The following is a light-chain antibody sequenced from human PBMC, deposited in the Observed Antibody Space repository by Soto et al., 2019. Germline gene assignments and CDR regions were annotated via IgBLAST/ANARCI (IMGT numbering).Light chain of an antibody. V-gene: IGLV2-14*01. J-gene: IGLJ3*02. CDR3: SSYTNSDTWV. CDR2: EVI. Sequence: QSALTQPASVSGSPGQSITISCTGSSSDVGGYSYVSWYQQYPGKAPKLMIYEVINRPSGVSNRFSGSKSGNMASLTISGLQADDEADYYCSSYTNSDTWVFGGGTKLTVL. CDR1: SSDVGGYSY.